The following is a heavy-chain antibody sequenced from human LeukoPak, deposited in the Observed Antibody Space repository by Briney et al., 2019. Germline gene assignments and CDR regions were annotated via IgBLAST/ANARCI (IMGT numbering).Heavy chain of an antibody. V-gene: IGHV3-7*01. CDR1: GFTFSSYW. D-gene: IGHD3-3*01. CDR3: ARVAVLRFLEWLSHHYYYYMDV. Sequence: GGSLRLSCAASGFTFSSYWTNWVRQAPGKGLEWVANIKQDGSQKYYVDSVKGRFTISRDNAKNSLYLQMNSLRAEDTAVYYCARVAVLRFLEWLSHHYYYYMDVWGKGTRVTVSS. J-gene: IGHJ6*03. CDR2: IKQDGSQK.